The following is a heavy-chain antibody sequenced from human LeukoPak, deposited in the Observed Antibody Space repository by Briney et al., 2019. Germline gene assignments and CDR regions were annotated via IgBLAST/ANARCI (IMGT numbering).Heavy chain of an antibody. D-gene: IGHD5-12*01. CDR1: GGSISSYY. CDR2: IYYSGST. Sequence: KSSETLSLTCTVSGGSISSYYWSWLRQPPGKGLEWIGYIYYSGSTNYNPSLKSRVTISVDTSKNQFSLKLSSVTAADTAVYYCARHVLATFDYWGQGTLVTVSS. J-gene: IGHJ4*02. V-gene: IGHV4-59*08. CDR3: ARHVLATFDY.